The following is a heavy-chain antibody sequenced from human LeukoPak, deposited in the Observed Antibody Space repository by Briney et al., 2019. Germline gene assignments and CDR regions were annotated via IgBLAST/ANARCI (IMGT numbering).Heavy chain of an antibody. CDR2: ISSSSSYI. CDR3: ARENDGSSGWYGPANYMDV. V-gene: IGHV3-21*01. D-gene: IGHD6-19*01. Sequence: GGSLRLSCAASGFTFSSYSMNWVRQAPGKGLEWVSSISSSSSYIYYADSVKGRFTISRDNAKNSLYLQMNSLSAEHTAVYYCARENDGSSGWYGPANYMDVWGKGTTVTVSS. CDR1: GFTFSSYS. J-gene: IGHJ6*03.